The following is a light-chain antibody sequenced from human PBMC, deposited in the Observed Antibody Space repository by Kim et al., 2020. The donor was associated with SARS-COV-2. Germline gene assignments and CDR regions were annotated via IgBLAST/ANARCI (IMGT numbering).Light chain of an antibody. CDR1: KLRRQS. CDR2: YDS. CDR3: QVWDDDSDHWV. V-gene: IGLV3-21*04. J-gene: IGLJ3*02. Sequence: APGQTATSACGGDKLRRQSFHWYQQMPGQAPVVVIEYDSDRPSGIPERISGSKSGNTATLTITSVEAGDEADFYCQVWDDDSDHWVFGGGTQLTVL.